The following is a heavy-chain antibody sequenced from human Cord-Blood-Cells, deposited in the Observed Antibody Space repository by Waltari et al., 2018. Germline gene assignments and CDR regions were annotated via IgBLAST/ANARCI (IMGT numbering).Heavy chain of an antibody. CDR1: GFTFSSYA. J-gene: IGHJ3*02. CDR2: ISGRGGST. D-gene: IGHD3-16*01. CDR3: AKDEWGKGAFDI. V-gene: IGHV3-23*01. Sequence: EVQLLESGGGLVQPGGSLRLSCAASGFTFSSYAMSWVRQAPGKGREWVSAISGRGGSTYYADAVKGRFTISRDNSKNTLYLQMNSLRAEDTAVYDCAKDEWGKGAFDIWGQGTMVTVSS.